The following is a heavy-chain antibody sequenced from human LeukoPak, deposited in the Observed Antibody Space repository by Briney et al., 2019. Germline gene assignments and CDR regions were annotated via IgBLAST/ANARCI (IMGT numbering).Heavy chain of an antibody. Sequence: GGSLRLSCAASGXTFSSYWMGWVRQAPGKGLEWVANIKQDGREKYYVDSVKGRFTISRDNAKNSLYLQMNTLRAEDTAVYYCAREVGATNAFDIWGQGTMVTVSS. D-gene: IGHD1-26*01. CDR2: IKQDGREK. CDR3: AREVGATNAFDI. CDR1: GXTFSSYW. V-gene: IGHV3-7*04. J-gene: IGHJ3*02.